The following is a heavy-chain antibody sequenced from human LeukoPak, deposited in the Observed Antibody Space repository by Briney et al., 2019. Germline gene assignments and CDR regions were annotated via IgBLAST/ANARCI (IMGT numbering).Heavy chain of an antibody. CDR2: ISGSGGIR. V-gene: IGHV3-23*01. J-gene: IGHJ4*02. Sequence: GGSLRLSCAASGFTFSSYAMGWVRQAPGKGLEWVSAISGSGGIRNDADSVKGRFTITRDNSKNTLYLQMNSLRAEDTAVYHCAKGYDVVVTAILFDYWGQGTLVTVSS. D-gene: IGHD2-21*02. CDR3: AKGYDVVVTAILFDY. CDR1: GFTFSSYA.